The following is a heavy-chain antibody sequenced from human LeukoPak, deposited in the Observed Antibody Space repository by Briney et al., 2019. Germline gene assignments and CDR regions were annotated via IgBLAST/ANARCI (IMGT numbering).Heavy chain of an antibody. CDR3: AKVGETDNIHY. CDR1: GYTFSGYY. D-gene: IGHD1-1*01. CDR2: INPNSGGT. V-gene: IGHV1-2*02. Sequence: ASVKVSCKASGYTFSGYYIHWVRQAPGQGLEWMGWINPNSGGTNSAQKFQGRVTMTRDTSISTAYMELSRLRYDDTAIYYCAKVGETDNIHYWGQGTLVTVSS. J-gene: IGHJ4*02.